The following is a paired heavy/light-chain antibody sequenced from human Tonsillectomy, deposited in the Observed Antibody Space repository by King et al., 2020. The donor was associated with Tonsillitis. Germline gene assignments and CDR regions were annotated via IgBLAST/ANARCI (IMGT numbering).Light chain of an antibody. Sequence: QSALTQPASVSGSPGQSITISCTGTSSDIGGYNYVSWYQQHPGKAPKLIIYDVSNRPLGVSDHFSGSKSGNTASLTISGLQAEDEADYYCSSYATRNTVFGGGTKLTVL. CDR2: DVS. CDR3: SSYATRNTV. V-gene: IGLV2-14*01. J-gene: IGLJ3*02. CDR1: SSDIGGYNY.
Heavy chain of an antibody. CDR1: GVSIISSDYY. CDR3: ARALRRRDFWSGFYGSFLDY. CDR2: ISYSGNT. Sequence: QVQLQESGPGLVKHSQTLSLTCTVSGVSIISSDYYWSWIRQPPGKGLEWIGYISYSGNTYYNPSLKSRVSISVDTSRNQFSLRLSSVTAADTAVYYCARALRRRDFWSGFYGSFLDYWGQGALVTVSS. J-gene: IGHJ4*02. V-gene: IGHV4-30-4*01. D-gene: IGHD3-3*01.